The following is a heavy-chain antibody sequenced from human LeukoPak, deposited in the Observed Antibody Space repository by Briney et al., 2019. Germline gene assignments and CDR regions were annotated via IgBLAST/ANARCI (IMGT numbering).Heavy chain of an antibody. CDR1: GGSISSFF. D-gene: IGHD2-2*01. CDR2: ISDSEST. Sequence: PSETLSLTCAVSGGSISSFFWSWIRQPPGKGLEWIGFISDSESTNYSPSLKSRVTISVDTSKNQFSLKLSSVTAADTAVYYCARDPAAAVGSDAFDIWGQGTMVTVSS. CDR3: ARDPAAAVGSDAFDI. J-gene: IGHJ3*02. V-gene: IGHV4-59*01.